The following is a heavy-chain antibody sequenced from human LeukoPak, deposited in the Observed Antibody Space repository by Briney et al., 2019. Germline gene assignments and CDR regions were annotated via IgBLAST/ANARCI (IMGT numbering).Heavy chain of an antibody. D-gene: IGHD1-26*01. J-gene: IGHJ3*01. CDR2: ISGSGGST. V-gene: IGHV3-23*01. CDR1: GFTFSSYG. Sequence: GGSLRLSCAASGFTFSSYGMSWVRQAPGKGLEWVSAISGSGGSTYYADSVKGRFTISRDNSKNTLYLQMNSLRAEDTALYYCARGSGSDDAFDLWGQGTMVTVSS. CDR3: ARGSGSDDAFDL.